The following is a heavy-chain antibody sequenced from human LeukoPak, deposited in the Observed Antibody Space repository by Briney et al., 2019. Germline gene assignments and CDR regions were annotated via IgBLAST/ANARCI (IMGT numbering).Heavy chain of an antibody. D-gene: IGHD3-22*01. Sequence: QSGGSLRLSCAASGFTFSRYSMNWVRQAPGKGLEWVSYVTGSSSTIYYSDSVRGRFTISRDNAKNSLYLQMNSLRAEDTAVYYCARDYYDDSGYWSSGYWGQGTLVTVSS. CDR3: ARDYYDDSGYWSSGY. CDR2: VTGSSSTI. V-gene: IGHV3-48*04. J-gene: IGHJ4*02. CDR1: GFTFSRYS.